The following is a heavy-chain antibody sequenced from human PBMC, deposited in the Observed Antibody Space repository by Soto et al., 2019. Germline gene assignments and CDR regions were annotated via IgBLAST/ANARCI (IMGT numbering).Heavy chain of an antibody. J-gene: IGHJ5*02. D-gene: IGHD3-10*01. CDR2: MNPNSGNT. Sequence: GASVKVSCKASGYTFTSYDINWVRQATGQGLEWMGWMNPNSGNTGYAQKFQGRVTMTRNTSISTAYMELSSLRSEDTAVYYCARCESDYGPDFYPWGQGTLVTVSS. CDR1: GYTFTSYD. V-gene: IGHV1-8*01. CDR3: ARCESDYGPDFYP.